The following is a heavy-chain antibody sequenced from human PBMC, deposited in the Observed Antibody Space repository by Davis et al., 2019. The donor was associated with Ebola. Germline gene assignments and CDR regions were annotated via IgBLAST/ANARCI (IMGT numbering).Heavy chain of an antibody. D-gene: IGHD3-22*01. CDR2: ISGDSLYT. CDR1: GFTFTDYY. J-gene: IGHJ3*02. Sequence: GGSLRLSCAASGFTFTDYYMGWIRQAPGKGLEWVSYISGDSLYTNFADSVRGRLTISRDNAKNSLYLQMNSLRAEDTAVYHCARGGYYDSSGYSHETFDIWGQGTMVTVSS. V-gene: IGHV3-11*06. CDR3: ARGGYYDSSGYSHETFDI.